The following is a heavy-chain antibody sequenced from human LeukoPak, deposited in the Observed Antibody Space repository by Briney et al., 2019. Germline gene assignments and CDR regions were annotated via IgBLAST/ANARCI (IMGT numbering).Heavy chain of an antibody. CDR1: GYTFTGYY. J-gene: IGHJ4*02. Sequence: ASVKVSCKASGYTFTGYYMHWVRQAPGQGLEWMGWINPNSGGTNYAQKFQGRVTITRNTSISTAYMELSSLRSEDTAVYYCARGNSFGYWGQGTLVTVSS. CDR3: ARGNSFGY. D-gene: IGHD3-10*01. V-gene: IGHV1-2*02. CDR2: INPNSGGT.